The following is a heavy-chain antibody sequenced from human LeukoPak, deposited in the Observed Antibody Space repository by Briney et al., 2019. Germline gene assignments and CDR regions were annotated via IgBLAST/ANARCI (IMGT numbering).Heavy chain of an antibody. Sequence: ASVKVSCKGSGGTFSSYAISWVRQAPGQGLEWMGRIIPILGIANYAQKFQGRVTIIADKSTSTAYMELSSLRSEDTAVYYCARTLSRLLWFGELKDDAFDIWGQGTMVTVSS. J-gene: IGHJ3*02. CDR1: GGTFSSYA. CDR3: ARTLSRLLWFGELKDDAFDI. CDR2: IIPILGIA. V-gene: IGHV1-69*04. D-gene: IGHD3-10*01.